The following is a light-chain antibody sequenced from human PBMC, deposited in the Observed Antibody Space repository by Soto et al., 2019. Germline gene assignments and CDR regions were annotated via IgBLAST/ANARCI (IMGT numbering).Light chain of an antibody. Sequence: EIVLTQSPGTLSLSPGERATLSCRASQSVSRNYLAWYQQKPGQAPRLLIYGASSRATGIPDRFSGSASGTVLTLTISRLDPEHFAVFYCQQYSRPPWTFGQGTKVDIK. CDR3: QQYSRPPWT. CDR1: QSVSRNY. CDR2: GAS. J-gene: IGKJ1*01. V-gene: IGKV3-20*01.